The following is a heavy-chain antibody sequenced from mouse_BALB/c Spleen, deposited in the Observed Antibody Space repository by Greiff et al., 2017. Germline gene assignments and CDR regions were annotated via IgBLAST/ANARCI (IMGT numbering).Heavy chain of an antibody. D-gene: IGHD2-14*01. CDR2: ILPGSGST. CDR1: GYTFSSYW. V-gene: IGHV1-9*01. J-gene: IGHJ2*01. Sequence: QVQLQQSGAELMKPGASVKISCKATGYTFSSYWIEWVKQRPGHGLEWIGEILPGSGSTNYNEKFTGKATFTADTSSNTAYMQLSSLTSEDSAVYYCAGRDDRYEYYFDYWGQGTTLTVSS. CDR3: AGRDDRYEYYFDY.